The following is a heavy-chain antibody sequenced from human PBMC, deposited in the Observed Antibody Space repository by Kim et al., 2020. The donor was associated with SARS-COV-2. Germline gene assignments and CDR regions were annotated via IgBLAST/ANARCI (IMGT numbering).Heavy chain of an antibody. V-gene: IGHV3-11*06. J-gene: IGHJ3*02. CDR2: ISSSSSYT. CDR1: GFTFSDYY. D-gene: IGHD6-13*01. Sequence: GGSLRLSCAASGFTFSDYYMSWIRQAPGKGLEWVSYISSSSSYTNYADSVKGRFTISRDNAKNSLYLQMNSLRAEDTAVYYCARLIIAAAGHDAFDIWGQGTMVTVSS. CDR3: ARLIIAAAGHDAFDI.